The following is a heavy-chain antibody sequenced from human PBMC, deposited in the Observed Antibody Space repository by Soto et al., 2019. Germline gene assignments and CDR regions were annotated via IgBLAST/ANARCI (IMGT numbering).Heavy chain of an antibody. CDR1: GFTFSSYS. V-gene: IGHV3-48*01. CDR3: AGCRGLASPFCP. CDR2: LTSSSTTI. Sequence: GGSVRLSCAASGFTFSSYSMNWVRQAPGKGLEWISYLTSSSTTIYYADSVKGRFTISRDNAKNSLYLQINSLRAEDTAVYYCAGCRGLASPFCPWGQGTLVTVSS. J-gene: IGHJ5*02. D-gene: IGHD1-26*01.